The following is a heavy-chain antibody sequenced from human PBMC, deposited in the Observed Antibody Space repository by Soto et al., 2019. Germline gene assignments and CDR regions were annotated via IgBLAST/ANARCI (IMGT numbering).Heavy chain of an antibody. Sequence: QVQLVQSGAEVKKPGSSVKVSCKASGGTFSSYTISWVRQAPGQGLEWMGRIIPLLGIANYAQKFQSIVTITADKATSTAYMELSSLRSEDTAVYYCARNVELQGFDYWGQGTLVTVSS. J-gene: IGHJ4*02. CDR1: GGTFSSYT. CDR2: IIPLLGIA. D-gene: IGHD1-26*01. V-gene: IGHV1-69*02. CDR3: ARNVELQGFDY.